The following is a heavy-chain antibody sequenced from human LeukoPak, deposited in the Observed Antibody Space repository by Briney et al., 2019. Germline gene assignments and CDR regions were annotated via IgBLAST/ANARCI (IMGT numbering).Heavy chain of an antibody. Sequence: PSETLSLTCSVSRGSISSGSYYWSWIRQPAGKGLEWIGRIYTSGSTNYNPSLKSRVTISADTSKNQFSLKLSSVTAADTAVYYCARGITIFGYWGQGTLVTVSS. CDR2: IYTSGST. V-gene: IGHV4-61*02. J-gene: IGHJ4*02. CDR3: ARGITIFGY. D-gene: IGHD3-3*01. CDR1: RGSISSGSYY.